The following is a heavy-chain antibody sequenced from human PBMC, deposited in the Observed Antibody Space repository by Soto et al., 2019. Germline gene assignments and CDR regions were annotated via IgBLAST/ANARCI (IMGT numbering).Heavy chain of an antibody. Sequence: QDQLVQSGGEVKKPGASVKVSCKASGYSFTNYGITWVRQAPGQGFEWMGWISAYNGNTNYAQKFQGRVTMTTDASTSTGYLELRSLRSDDTAVYYCARDRGVAPPVAGNTHYYYYVDVWGKGTTVTVSS. J-gene: IGHJ6*03. V-gene: IGHV1-18*01. CDR3: ARDRGVAPPVAGNTHYYYYVDV. CDR1: GYSFTNYG. D-gene: IGHD6-19*01. CDR2: ISAYNGNT.